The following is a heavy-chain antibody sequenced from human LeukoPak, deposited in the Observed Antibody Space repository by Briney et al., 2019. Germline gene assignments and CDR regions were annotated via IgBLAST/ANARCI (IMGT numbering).Heavy chain of an antibody. CDR1: GASISNYY. Sequence: SETLSLTCTVSGASISNYYWSWIRQTREKGLEWMGHIHSSGGSSYYPSLKSRLTLSIDTSRNQLSLKLPSVTAADTAGYFCARLGSYHDFWGQGALVTVSS. CDR2: IHSSGGS. V-gene: IGHV4-4*09. J-gene: IGHJ4*02. CDR3: ARLGSYHDF. D-gene: IGHD1-26*01.